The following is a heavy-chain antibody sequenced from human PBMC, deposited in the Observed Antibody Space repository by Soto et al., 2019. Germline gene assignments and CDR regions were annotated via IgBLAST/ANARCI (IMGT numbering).Heavy chain of an antibody. CDR3: ARSPRSSPYFDY. CDR2: IYPGDQET. CDR1: GYTFSNFW. D-gene: IGHD6-13*01. J-gene: IGHJ4*02. V-gene: IGHV5-51*01. Sequence: GESLQISCPCSGYTFSNFWIGWVRQLPGRGLEWMGIIYPGDQETRYSPSFHGKVTISADKSINTAYLQWNSLEASDTAFYFCARSPRSSPYFDYWGQGALVTVSS.